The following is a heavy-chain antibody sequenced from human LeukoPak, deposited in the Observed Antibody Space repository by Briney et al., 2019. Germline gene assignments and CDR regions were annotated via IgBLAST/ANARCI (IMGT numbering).Heavy chain of an antibody. CDR3: AGDTAMARIDY. Sequence: PSQTLSLTCTVSGVSISSGSYYWSWIRQPAGKGLEWIGRIYTSGSTNYNPSLKSRVTISVDTSKNQFSLKLSSVTAADTAVYYCAGDTAMARIDYWGQGTLVTVSS. CDR2: IYTSGST. CDR1: GVSISSGSYY. J-gene: IGHJ4*02. D-gene: IGHD5-18*01. V-gene: IGHV4-61*02.